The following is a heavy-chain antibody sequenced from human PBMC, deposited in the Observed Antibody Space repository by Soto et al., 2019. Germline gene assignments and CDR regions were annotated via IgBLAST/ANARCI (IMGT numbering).Heavy chain of an antibody. CDR3: ARDPFPYSSGWYYFDY. J-gene: IGHJ4*02. Sequence: GGSLRLSCAASGFTFSSYAMHWVRQAPGKGLEWVAVISYDGSNKYYADSVKGRFTISRDNSKNTLYLQMNSLRAEDTAVYYCARDPFPYSSGWYYFDYWGQGTLVTVSS. CDR2: ISYDGSNK. D-gene: IGHD6-19*01. V-gene: IGHV3-30-3*01. CDR1: GFTFSSYA.